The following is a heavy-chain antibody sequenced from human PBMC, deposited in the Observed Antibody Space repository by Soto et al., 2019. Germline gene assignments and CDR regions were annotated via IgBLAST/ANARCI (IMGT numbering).Heavy chain of an antibody. V-gene: IGHV3-13*01. J-gene: IGHJ5*02. CDR2: IGTLGDT. D-gene: IGHD3-9*01. CDR3: VRGRSFDFASTPPPTFGP. CDR1: GFILSTHD. Sequence: QLVAAGGGLVQPGGSLRLSCVASGFILSTHDLHWVRDTPGEGLEWVSGIGTLGDTFYGASVKGRFTISRDNAKNSLYLQMNSLTVGDTTVYYCVRGRSFDFASTPPPTFGPWGQGTLVTVSS.